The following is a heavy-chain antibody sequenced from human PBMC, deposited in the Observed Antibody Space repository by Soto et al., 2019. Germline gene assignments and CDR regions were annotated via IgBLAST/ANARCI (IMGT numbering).Heavy chain of an antibody. Sequence: EVQLVESGGGLVKPGGSLRLSCAASGFTFSNAWMSWVRQAPGKGLEWVGRIKSKTDGGTTDYAAPVKGRFTISRDDSKNTLYLQMNSLKTEDTAVYYCTTDPSTDITMVRETGYGMDVWGQGTTVTVSS. CDR3: TTDPSTDITMVRETGYGMDV. CDR1: GFTFSNAW. J-gene: IGHJ6*02. D-gene: IGHD3-10*01. V-gene: IGHV3-15*01. CDR2: IKSKTDGGTT.